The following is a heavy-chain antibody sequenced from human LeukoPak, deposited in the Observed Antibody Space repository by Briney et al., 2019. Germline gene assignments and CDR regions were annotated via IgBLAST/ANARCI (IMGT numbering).Heavy chain of an antibody. CDR1: GFTFSSYW. D-gene: IGHD5-18*01. CDR2: IEQDGSEK. V-gene: IGHV3-7*04. CDR3: ARGIQLWLPYYFDY. J-gene: IGHJ4*02. Sequence: PGGSLRLSCAASGFTFSSYWMSWVRQAPGKGLEWVVNIEQDGSEKYYVDSVKGRFTISRDNAKNSLYLQMNSLRAEDTAVYYCARGIQLWLPYYFDYWGQGTLVTVSS.